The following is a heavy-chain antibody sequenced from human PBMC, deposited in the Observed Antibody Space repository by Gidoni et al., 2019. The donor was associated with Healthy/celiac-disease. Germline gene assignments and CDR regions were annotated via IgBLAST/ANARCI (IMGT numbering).Heavy chain of an antibody. CDR2: ISYDGSNK. D-gene: IGHD1-26*01. Sequence: QVQLVESGGGVVQPGRSLRLSCAASGLTFSSYGMHWVRQAPGKGLEWVAVISYDGSNKYYADSVKGRFTISRDNSKNTLYLQMNSLRAEDTAVYYCAKETRGIVGATGEFDYWGQGTLVTVSS. CDR3: AKETRGIVGATGEFDY. CDR1: GLTFSSYG. V-gene: IGHV3-30*18. J-gene: IGHJ4*02.